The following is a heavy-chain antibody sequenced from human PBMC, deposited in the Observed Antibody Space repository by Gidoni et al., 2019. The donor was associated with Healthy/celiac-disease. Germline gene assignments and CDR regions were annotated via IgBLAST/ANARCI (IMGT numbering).Heavy chain of an antibody. CDR1: GGTISSGGYY. J-gene: IGHJ4*02. V-gene: IGHV4-31*03. CDR3: ARAFSSYVWVSYRSPEIDY. Sequence: QVQLQESGPGLVKPSQTLSLTCTVSGGTISSGGYYWSWIRQHPGKGLEWIGYIYYSGSTYYTPSLKRRVTISVDTSKIQFSLKLSSVTAADTAVYYCARAFSSYVWVSYRSPEIDYWGQGTLVTVSS. CDR2: IYYSGST. D-gene: IGHD3-16*02.